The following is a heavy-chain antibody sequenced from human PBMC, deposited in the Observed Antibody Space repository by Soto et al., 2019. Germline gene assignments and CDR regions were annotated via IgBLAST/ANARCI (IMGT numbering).Heavy chain of an antibody. CDR2: INAGNGNT. CDR1: GYAFTSYA. J-gene: IGHJ4*02. V-gene: IGHV1-3*01. CDR3: ARSKHEYYHDSSGYYDY. Sequence: GASVKVYCKASGYAFTSYAMHWVRQAPGQRLEWMGWINAGNGNTKYSQKFQGRVTITRDTSASTAYMELSSLRSEDTAVYYCARSKHEYYHDSSGYYDYWGQGTLVTVSS. D-gene: IGHD3-22*01.